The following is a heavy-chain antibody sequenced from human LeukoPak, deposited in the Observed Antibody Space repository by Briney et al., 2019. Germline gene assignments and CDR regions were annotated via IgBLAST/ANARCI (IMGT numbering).Heavy chain of an antibody. Sequence: SVKVSCKASGGTFSSYAISWVRQAPGQGLEWMGGIIPIFGTANYAQKFQGRVTMTRNTSISTAYMELSSLRSEDTAVYYCAREYCSSTSCYRWDNWFDPWGQGTLVIVSS. V-gene: IGHV1-69*05. J-gene: IGHJ5*02. CDR2: IIPIFGTA. CDR3: AREYCSSTSCYRWDNWFDP. CDR1: GGTFSSYA. D-gene: IGHD2-2*01.